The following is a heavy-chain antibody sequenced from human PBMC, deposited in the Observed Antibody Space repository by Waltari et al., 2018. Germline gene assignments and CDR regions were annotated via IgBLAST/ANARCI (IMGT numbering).Heavy chain of an antibody. J-gene: IGHJ4*02. CDR2: VRGDGRT. V-gene: IGHV4-4*02. CDR3: ARDHGRGLYLDS. Sequence: QLQLQESGPGLVKPSGTLSLTCAVSGESMSSSYVWNWVRQPPGKGLEWIGQVRGDGRTNYNPSFASRLTISLDTSTDHFSLRLTSATAADTAVYYCARDHGRGLYLDSWGQGILVTVSP. CDR1: GESMSSSYV. D-gene: IGHD2-15*01.